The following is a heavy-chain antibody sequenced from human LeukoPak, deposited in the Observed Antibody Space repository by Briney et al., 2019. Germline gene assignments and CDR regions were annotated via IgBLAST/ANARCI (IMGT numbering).Heavy chain of an antibody. V-gene: IGHV3-49*04. D-gene: IGHD3-3*01. J-gene: IGHJ4*02. Sequence: GGSLRLSCTASGFTFGDYAMSWVRQAPGKGLEWVGFIRSKAYGGTTEYAASVKGRFTISRDDSKSIAYLQMNSLKTEDTAVYYCTRDKAGFFWSGYYQWGQGTLVTVSS. CDR1: GFTFGDYA. CDR2: IRSKAYGGTT. CDR3: TRDKAGFFWSGYYQ.